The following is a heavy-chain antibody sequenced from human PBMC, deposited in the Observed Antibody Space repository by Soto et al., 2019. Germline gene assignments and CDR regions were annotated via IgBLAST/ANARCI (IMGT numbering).Heavy chain of an antibody. CDR2: ISGSGGST. CDR3: AKRTLWTTAYFDY. D-gene: IGHD3-10*01. V-gene: IGHV3-23*01. Sequence: GGSLRLSCAASGFTFSSYAMSWARQAPGKGLEWVSAISGSGGSTYYADSVKGRFTISRDNSKNTLYLQMNSLRAEDTAVYYCAKRTLWTTAYFDYWGQGTPVTVYS. J-gene: IGHJ4*02. CDR1: GFTFSSYA.